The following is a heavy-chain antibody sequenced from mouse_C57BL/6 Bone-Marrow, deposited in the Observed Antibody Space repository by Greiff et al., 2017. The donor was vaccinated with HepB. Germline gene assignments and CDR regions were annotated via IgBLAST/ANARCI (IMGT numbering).Heavy chain of an antibody. CDR3: ARKSNDWYFDV. Sequence: QVQLQQSGPGLVQPSQRLSITCTVSGFSLTSYGVHWVRQSPGKGLEWLGVIWSGGSTDYNAAFISRLSISKDNSKSQVFFKMNSLQADDTAIYYCARKSNDWYFDVWGTGTTVTVSS. CDR1: GFSLTSYG. CDR2: IWSGGST. D-gene: IGHD2-5*01. J-gene: IGHJ1*03. V-gene: IGHV2-2*01.